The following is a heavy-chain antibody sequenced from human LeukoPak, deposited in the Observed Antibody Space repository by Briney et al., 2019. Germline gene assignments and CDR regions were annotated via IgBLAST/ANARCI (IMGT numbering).Heavy chain of an antibody. CDR1: GFSFSTCA. Sequence: AGGSLRLSCAASGFSFSTCAMNWVRQAPGKGLEWVSTISGGGDGALYADSVKGRFTISRDNSKNTLFLQMNSLRAEDTAVFYCVKDRSDSSSWYGQFEYWGQGTLVTVSS. J-gene: IGHJ4*02. V-gene: IGHV3-23*01. CDR3: VKDRSDSSSWYGQFEY. CDR2: ISGGGDGA. D-gene: IGHD6-13*01.